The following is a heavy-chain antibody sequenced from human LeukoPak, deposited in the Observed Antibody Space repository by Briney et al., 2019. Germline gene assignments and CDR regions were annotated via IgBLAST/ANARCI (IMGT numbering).Heavy chain of an antibody. D-gene: IGHD6-19*01. J-gene: IGHJ5*02. CDR3: ARVSLEAGFNWFDP. V-gene: IGHV6-1*01. Sequence: SQTLSLTCAISGDSVHSNRAAWNWIRQSPSRGLEWLGWTYYRSKWYNDYAVSVKSRITINPDTSKNQFSLQLNSVTPEDTAVYYCARVSLEAGFNWFDPWGQGTLVTVSS. CDR2: TYYRSKWYN. CDR1: GDSVHSNRAA.